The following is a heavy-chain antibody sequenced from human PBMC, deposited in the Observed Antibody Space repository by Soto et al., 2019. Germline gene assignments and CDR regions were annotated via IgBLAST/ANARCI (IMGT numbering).Heavy chain of an antibody. D-gene: IGHD3-10*01. V-gene: IGHV4-34*01. CDR2: INHCGST. Sequence: SETLSLTCAVYGGSFSGYYWSWIRQPPGKGLEWIGEINHCGSTNYNPSLKSRVTITVDTSKNQFSLKLSSVTAADTAGYYGARGRGYYGSGSYYPLDYWGQGTLVTVSS. CDR3: ARGRGYYGSGSYYPLDY. J-gene: IGHJ4*02. CDR1: GGSFSGYY.